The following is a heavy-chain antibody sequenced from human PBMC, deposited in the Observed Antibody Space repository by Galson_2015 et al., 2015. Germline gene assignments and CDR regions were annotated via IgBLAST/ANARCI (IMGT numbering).Heavy chain of an antibody. CDR1: GFTFSSYW. V-gene: IGHV3-74*01. J-gene: IGHJ4*02. Sequence: SLRLSCAASGFTFSSYWMHWVRQVPGKGLMWVSRIKGDGSSIIYADSVKGRFTISRDNTKNTVWLQMNSLRVEETAVYYCARDPVDGSGHFDYWGQGTLVTVSS. CDR3: ARDPVDGSGHFDY. CDR2: IKGDGSSI. D-gene: IGHD6-19*01.